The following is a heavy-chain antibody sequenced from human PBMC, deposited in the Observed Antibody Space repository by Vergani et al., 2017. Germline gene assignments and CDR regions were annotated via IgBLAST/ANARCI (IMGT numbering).Heavy chain of an antibody. V-gene: IGHV4-4*07. J-gene: IGHJ4*02. CDR1: GAPISYWC. Sequence: QVQMQESGPGLVKTSETLSLTCSSSGAPISYWCWSWLRQPAGQGLAWIGLLCPSGITNSKTSLTTRVTMSIDTSKNQFSLKLNSVTAADTAVYYCATGAGPFDIWGQGTIVTVSS. D-gene: IGHD7-27*01. CDR3: ATGAGPFDI. CDR2: LCPSGIT.